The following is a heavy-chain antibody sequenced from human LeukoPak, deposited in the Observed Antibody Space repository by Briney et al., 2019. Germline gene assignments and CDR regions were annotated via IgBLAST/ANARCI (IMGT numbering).Heavy chain of an antibody. CDR2: ISSSSSTI. J-gene: IGHJ3*02. CDR1: GFNFSIYS. V-gene: IGHV3-48*04. CDR3: ARAGGSTVGYAFDI. Sequence: GGSLRLSCVASGFNFSIYSMNWVRQAPGKGLEWVSYISSSSSTIYYADSVKGRFTISRDNAKNSLYLQMNSLRAEDTAVYYCARAGGSTVGYAFDIWGQGTMVTVSS. D-gene: IGHD3-10*01.